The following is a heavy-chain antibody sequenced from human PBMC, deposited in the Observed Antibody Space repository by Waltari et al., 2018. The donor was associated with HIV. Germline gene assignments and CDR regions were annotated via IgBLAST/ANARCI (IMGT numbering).Heavy chain of an antibody. CDR3: ARGWGTATPNFVDY. CDR1: GYTFTNSA. J-gene: IGHJ4*02. CDR2: IHTGRGDT. V-gene: IGHV1-3*04. D-gene: IGHD1-7*01. Sequence: QVQLVQSGAEVRKPGASVKLSCKASGYTFTNSAMHWVRQAPGQSLQWMGWIHTGRGDTKYSQNFQARATITRDTSASTAYMELSSLRSEDTALYYCARGWGTATPNFVDYWGQGTLVTVSS.